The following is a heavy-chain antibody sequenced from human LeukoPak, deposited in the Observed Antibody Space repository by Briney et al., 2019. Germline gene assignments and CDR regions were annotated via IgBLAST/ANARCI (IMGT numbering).Heavy chain of an antibody. CDR2: ISSSSSTI. J-gene: IGHJ4*02. D-gene: IGHD5-18*01. V-gene: IGHV3-48*02. CDR3: ARVSDTAMVKGGYFDY. CDR1: GFTFSSYS. Sequence: GGSLRLSCAASGFTFSSYSMNWVRQAPGKGLEWVSYISSSSSTIYYADSVKGRFTISRDNAKNSLYLQMNSLRDEDTAVYYCARVSDTAMVKGGYFDYWGQGTLVTVSS.